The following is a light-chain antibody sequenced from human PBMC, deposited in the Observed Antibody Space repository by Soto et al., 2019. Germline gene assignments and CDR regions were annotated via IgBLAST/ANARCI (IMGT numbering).Light chain of an antibody. J-gene: IGKJ1*01. CDR1: QSGFSHY. V-gene: IGKV3-20*01. CDR2: GAS. CDR3: HQYGNSPWT. Sequence: EIVLTQSPGTLSLSPGERATLSCRASQSGFSHYLAWFQQKPGQAPRLLIYGASTRAAGVPDRFSGSGSATDFTLTISRLEPEDFAVYYCHQYGNSPWTLGQGTLVE.